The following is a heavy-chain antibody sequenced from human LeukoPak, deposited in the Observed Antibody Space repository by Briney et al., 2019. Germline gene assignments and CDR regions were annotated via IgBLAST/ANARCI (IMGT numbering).Heavy chain of an antibody. CDR2: INHSGST. V-gene: IGHV4-34*01. J-gene: IGHJ4*02. Sequence: SETLSLTCAVYGGSFSGYYWSWIRQPPGKGLEWIGEINHSGSTNYNPSLKSRVTISVDASKNQFSLKLSSVTAADTAVYYCARRVVPAANYFDYWGQGTLVTVSS. CDR1: GGSFSGYY. CDR3: ARRVVPAANYFDY. D-gene: IGHD2-2*01.